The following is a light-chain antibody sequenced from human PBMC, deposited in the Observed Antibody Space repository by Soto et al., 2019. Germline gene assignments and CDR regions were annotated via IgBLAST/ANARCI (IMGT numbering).Light chain of an antibody. CDR1: SSNIGAGYD. CDR3: QSYDSSLSGSV. J-gene: IGLJ2*01. V-gene: IGLV1-40*01. CDR2: GNT. Sequence: QPVLTQPPSVSGAPGQRVTISCTGSSSNIGAGYDVHWYQQVPGTAPKLLIYGNTNRPSGVPDRFSGSKFGTSGSLTITGLQAEDEADYYCQSYDSSLSGSVFGGGTKVTVL.